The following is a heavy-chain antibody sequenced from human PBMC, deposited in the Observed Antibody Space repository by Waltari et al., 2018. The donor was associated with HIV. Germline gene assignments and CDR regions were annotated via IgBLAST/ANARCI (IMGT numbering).Heavy chain of an antibody. D-gene: IGHD1-20*01. Sequence: QVQLQQWGAGLLKPSETLSLTCAVYGGSFSGYYWSWIRQPPGKGLEWMGEVNLGGSANYNPSLKSRVTISVDTSKNQFFLKLRSVTAADTAVYYCARGGGSNWNLDNWGQGTLVTVSS. CDR2: VNLGGSA. V-gene: IGHV4-34*01. CDR1: GGSFSGYY. CDR3: ARGGGSNWNLDN. J-gene: IGHJ4*02.